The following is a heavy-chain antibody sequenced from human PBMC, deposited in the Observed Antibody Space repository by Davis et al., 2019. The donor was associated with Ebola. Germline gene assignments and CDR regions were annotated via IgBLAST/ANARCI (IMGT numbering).Heavy chain of an antibody. CDR1: GGSISSGGYY. Sequence: PSETLSLTCTVSGGSISSGGYYWSWIRQHPGKGLEWIGYIYYSGSTYYNPSLKSRVTISVDTSKNQFSLKLSSVTAADTAVYYCARGNSGYGGLDHWGQGTLVTVSS. V-gene: IGHV4-30-4*08. J-gene: IGHJ4*02. CDR2: IYYSGST. CDR3: ARGNSGYGGLDH. D-gene: IGHD5-12*01.